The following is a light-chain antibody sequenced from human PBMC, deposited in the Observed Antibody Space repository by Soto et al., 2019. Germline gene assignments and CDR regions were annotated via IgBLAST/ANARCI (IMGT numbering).Light chain of an antibody. CDR2: GAS. CDR3: QQRSNWPPWT. Sequence: EIVLTQSPATLSLSPGESATLSCLASQTVNSNLAWYQQKPGQAPRLLIYGASTRATGIPARFSGSGSGTDFTLTISSLEPEDFAVYYCQQRSNWPPWTFGQGTKVDIK. V-gene: IGKV3-11*01. CDR1: QTVNSN. J-gene: IGKJ1*01.